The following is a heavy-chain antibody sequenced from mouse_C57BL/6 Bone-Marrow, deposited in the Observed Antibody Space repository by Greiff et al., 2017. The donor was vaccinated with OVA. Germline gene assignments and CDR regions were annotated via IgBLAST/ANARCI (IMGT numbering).Heavy chain of an antibody. D-gene: IGHD1-2*01. CDR2: IDPENGDT. Sequence: VQLQQSGAELVRPGASVKLSCTASGFNIKDDYMHWVKQRPEQGLEWIGWIDPENGDTEYASKFPGKATITADTSSNPAYLQLSSLTSEDTAVYSCTRRDYYGPWYFDVWGTGTTVTVSS. CDR1: GFNIKDDY. J-gene: IGHJ1*03. V-gene: IGHV14-4*01. CDR3: TRRDYYGPWYFDV.